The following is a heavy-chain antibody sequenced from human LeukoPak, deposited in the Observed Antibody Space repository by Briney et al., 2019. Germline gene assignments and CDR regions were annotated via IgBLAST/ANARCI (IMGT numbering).Heavy chain of an antibody. CDR2: INHSGST. J-gene: IGHJ4*02. CDR3: ARGFVGARTFGY. CDR1: GGSFSGYY. V-gene: IGHV4-34*01. D-gene: IGHD3-16*02. Sequence: PSETLSLTCAVYGGSFSGYYWSWIRQPPGKGLEWIGEINHSGSTNYNPSLKSRVTISVDTSKNQFSLKLSSATAADTAVYYCARGFVGARTFGYWGQGTLVTVSS.